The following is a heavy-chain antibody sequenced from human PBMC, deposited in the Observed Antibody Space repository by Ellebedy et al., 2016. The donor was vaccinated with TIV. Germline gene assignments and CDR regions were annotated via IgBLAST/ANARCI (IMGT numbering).Heavy chain of an antibody. J-gene: IGHJ5*02. D-gene: IGHD3-10*01. CDR3: ARVASGSGEFDP. V-gene: IGHV3-74*01. CDR2: INGDGSTT. Sequence: GESLKISCAASGFTFSNYWMHWVRQVPGKGMVWVSRINGDGSTTTYADSVKGRFNISRDNAKDTLFLQMSSLRAEDTAVYYCARVASGSGEFDPWGQGTLVTVSS. CDR1: GFTFSNYW.